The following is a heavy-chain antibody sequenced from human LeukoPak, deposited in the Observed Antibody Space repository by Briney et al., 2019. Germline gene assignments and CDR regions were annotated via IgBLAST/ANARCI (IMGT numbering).Heavy chain of an antibody. CDR1: GFTFSSKG. D-gene: IGHD2-21*01. CDR3: AKDSPVMTM. Sequence: GGSLRLSCAASGFTFSSKGMSWVRQAPGKGLEWVSAITGSGDGKYYADSVKGRFIISRDNSKNTLYLQMDSLRAEDTAIYYCAKDSPVMTMWGQGTLVTVSS. V-gene: IGHV3-23*01. J-gene: IGHJ4*02. CDR2: ITGSGDGK.